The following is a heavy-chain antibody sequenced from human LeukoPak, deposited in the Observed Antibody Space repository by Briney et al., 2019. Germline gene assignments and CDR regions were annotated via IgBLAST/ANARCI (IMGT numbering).Heavy chain of an antibody. CDR3: AKYTSSGRYYFDY. CDR2: ISGSGGST. J-gene: IGHJ4*02. CDR1: GFTFSSYA. V-gene: IGHV3-23*01. D-gene: IGHD6-19*01. Sequence: GGSLRLSCAASGFTFSSYAMSWVRQAPGKGLEWVSAISGSGGSTYYADSVKGRFTISRGNSKNTLYLQMNSLRAEDTAVYYCAKYTSSGRYYFDYWGQGTLVTVSS.